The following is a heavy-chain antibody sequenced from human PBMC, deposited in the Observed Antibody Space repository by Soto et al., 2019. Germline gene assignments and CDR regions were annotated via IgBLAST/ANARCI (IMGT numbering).Heavy chain of an antibody. J-gene: IGHJ1*01. V-gene: IGHV3-7*01. CDR3: ASGLIKVGGTRNY. CDR1: GFTFDKYW. CDR2: IEDGGGEK. D-gene: IGHD2-15*01. Sequence: GGSLRLSCAASGFTFDKYWMAWFRQAPGKGLEWVANIEDGGGEKFYVDSVKGRFTISRDNAKNTLYLQMNSLRADDTAVYYCASGLIKVGGTRNYRGPGTLVTVSS.